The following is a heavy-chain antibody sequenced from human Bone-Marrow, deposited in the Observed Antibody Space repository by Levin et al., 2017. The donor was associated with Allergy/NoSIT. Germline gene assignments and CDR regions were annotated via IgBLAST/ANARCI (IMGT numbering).Heavy chain of an antibody. Sequence: PSETLSLTCTVSGGSISSYYWSWIRQPPGKGLEWIGNIYYTGSTNYNPSLKSRVTISVDTSKKQFSLKLTSVTAADTAVYYCARANYFDYWGQGTLVTVSS. CDR2: IYYTGST. J-gene: IGHJ4*02. CDR3: ARANYFDY. V-gene: IGHV4-59*08. CDR1: GGSISSYY.